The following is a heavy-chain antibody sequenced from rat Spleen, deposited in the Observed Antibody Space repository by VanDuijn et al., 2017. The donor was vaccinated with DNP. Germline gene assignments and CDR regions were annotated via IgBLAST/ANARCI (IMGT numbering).Heavy chain of an antibody. CDR3: VRWNSGHFDY. V-gene: IGHV5-7*01. CDR1: RFTFSDYN. D-gene: IGHD4-3*01. J-gene: IGHJ2*01. Sequence: EVQLVESGGGLVQPGRSLKLSCAASRFTFSDYNMAWVRQAPKKGLEWVATISYDGGGTFYRDSVKGRFTISRDNTKNTLYLQMNSLRSEDMATYYCVRWNSGHFDYWGQGVMVTVSS. CDR2: ISYDGGGT.